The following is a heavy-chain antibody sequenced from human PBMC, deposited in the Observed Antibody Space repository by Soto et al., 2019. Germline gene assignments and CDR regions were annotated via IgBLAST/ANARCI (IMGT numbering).Heavy chain of an antibody. V-gene: IGHV3-23*01. CDR3: AKGSITIFGVVTEYYYYMDV. J-gene: IGHJ6*03. CDR1: GFTFSSYA. Sequence: EVQLLESGGGLVQPGGSLRLSCAASGFTFSSYAMSWVRQAPGKGLEWVSGISGSGGSTYYAESVKGRFTISRDNSKNTLYLQMNSLRAEDTAVYYCAKGSITIFGVVTEYYYYMDVWGKGTTVTVSS. CDR2: ISGSGGST. D-gene: IGHD3-3*01.